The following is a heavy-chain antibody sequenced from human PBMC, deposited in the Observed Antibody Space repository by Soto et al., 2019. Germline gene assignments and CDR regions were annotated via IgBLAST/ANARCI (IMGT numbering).Heavy chain of an antibody. CDR3: AVGGGIVVVPAATDYYMDV. Sequence: QVPLVQSGAEVKKPGSSVKVSCKASGGTFSSYTISWVRQAPGQGLEWMGRIIPILGIANYAQKFQGRVTITADKSTSTAYMELSSLRSEDTAVYYCAVGGGIVVVPAATDYYMDVWGKGTTVTVSS. CDR1: GGTFSSYT. J-gene: IGHJ6*03. V-gene: IGHV1-69*02. CDR2: IIPILGIA. D-gene: IGHD2-2*01.